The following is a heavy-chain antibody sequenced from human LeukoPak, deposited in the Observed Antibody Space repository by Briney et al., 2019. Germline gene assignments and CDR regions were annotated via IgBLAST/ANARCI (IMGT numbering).Heavy chain of an antibody. V-gene: IGHV4-30-2*01. J-gene: IGHJ6*02. CDR3: ARGLSTTTLYYYGMDV. CDR2: IYHSGST. D-gene: IGHD1-26*01. CDR1: GSSISSGGYS. Sequence: PSQTLSLTRAVSGSSISSGGYSWSWIRQPPGKGLEWIGYIYHSGSTYYNPSLKSRVTISVDRSKNQFSLKLSSVTAADTAVYYCARGLSTTTLYYYGMDVWGQGTTVTVSS.